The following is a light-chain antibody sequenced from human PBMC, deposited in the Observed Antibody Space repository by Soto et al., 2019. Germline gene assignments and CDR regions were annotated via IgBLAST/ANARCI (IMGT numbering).Light chain of an antibody. V-gene: IGKV3-20*01. J-gene: IGKJ5*01. CDR1: RSVRSRS. CDR2: GAS. CDR3: QQYGSSHRIT. Sequence: EIVLTQSPDTLPLSPGERATLSCRASRSVRSRSLAWYQHNPGQAPRLXXYGASIRANGIPGRFSGSGSWTDLTLTISRLEPEDFAVYYCQQYGSSHRITFGQGTRLEIK.